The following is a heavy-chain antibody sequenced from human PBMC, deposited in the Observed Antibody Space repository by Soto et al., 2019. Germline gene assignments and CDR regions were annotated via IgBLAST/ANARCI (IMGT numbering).Heavy chain of an antibody. CDR1: GGSISSGDYY. D-gene: IGHD3-22*01. CDR3: AREVSNYYDSSGYDY. CDR2: IYYSGST. V-gene: IGHV4-30-4*01. Sequence: SETLSLTCTVSGGSISSGDYYWSWIRQPPGKGPEWIGYIYYSGSTYYNPSLKSRVTISVDTSKNQFSLKLSSVTAADTAVYYCAREVSNYYDSSGYDYWGQGTLVTVSS. J-gene: IGHJ4*02.